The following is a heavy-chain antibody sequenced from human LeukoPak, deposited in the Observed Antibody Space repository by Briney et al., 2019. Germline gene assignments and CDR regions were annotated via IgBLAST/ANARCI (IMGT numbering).Heavy chain of an antibody. V-gene: IGHV3-7*01. CDR1: GFTFSSYW. CDR3: ARVQNFTATFDY. D-gene: IGHD4-17*01. J-gene: IGHJ4*02. Sequence: PGGALRLSCAASGFTFSSYWSSWVRQARGKGLEWVANRKKDGSEKYYVDSVRGRLTISIDNAKNSLYLQVNGLRAEDTAVYYCARVQNFTATFDYWGQGPLVPVSS. CDR2: RKKDGSEK.